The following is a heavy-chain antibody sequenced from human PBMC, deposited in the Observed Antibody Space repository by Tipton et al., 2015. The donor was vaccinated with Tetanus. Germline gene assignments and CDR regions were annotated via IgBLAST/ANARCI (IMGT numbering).Heavy chain of an antibody. V-gene: IGHV3-73*01. J-gene: IGHJ4*02. CDR1: GFTFSGSA. CDR3: TTAPGDNRYF. CDR2: IRSKAKSYAT. Sequence: SLRLSCAASGFTFSGSAMHWVRQASGKGLEWLGRIRSKAKSYATAYAASVNGRFTISRDDSKNTVYLQMSSLKSEDTAVYYCTTAPGDNRYFWGPGTLVAVSS. D-gene: IGHD1-14*01.